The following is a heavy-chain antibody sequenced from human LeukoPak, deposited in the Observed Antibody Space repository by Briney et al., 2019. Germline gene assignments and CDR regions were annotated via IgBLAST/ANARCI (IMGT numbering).Heavy chain of an antibody. CDR3: ARRVVLTRYHYFDY. CDR2: ITGSGGNT. V-gene: IGHV3-23*01. CDR1: GFTFSSYA. D-gene: IGHD3-9*01. J-gene: IGHJ4*02. Sequence: GGSLRLSCAAPGFTFSSYAMSWVRQAPGKGLEWVSAITGSGGNTYYADSVKGRFTISRDNSKNTLYLQMNSPGVEDTAVYYCARRVVLTRYHYFDYWGQGTLVIVSS.